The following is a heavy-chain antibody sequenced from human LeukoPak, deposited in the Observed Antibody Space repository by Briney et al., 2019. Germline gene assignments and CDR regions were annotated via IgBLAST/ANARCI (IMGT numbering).Heavy chain of an antibody. V-gene: IGHV4-34*01. D-gene: IGHD3-22*01. Sequence: PSETLSLTCAVYGGSFSGYYWSWIRQPPGKGLEWIGEINHSGRTNYNPSLKSRVTISVDTSKNQFSLKLSSVTGADTAVYYCARVGGPDYASSGYSDPNWFDPWGQGTPVTVSS. J-gene: IGHJ5*02. CDR3: ARVGGPDYASSGYSDPNWFDP. CDR2: INHSGRT. CDR1: GGSFSGYY.